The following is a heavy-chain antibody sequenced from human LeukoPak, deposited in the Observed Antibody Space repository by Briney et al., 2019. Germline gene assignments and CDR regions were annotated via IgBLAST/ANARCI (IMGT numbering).Heavy chain of an antibody. D-gene: IGHD2-2*01. CDR2: ISGSGGST. CDR3: AKGERGYCSSTSCYGSVDY. J-gene: IGHJ4*02. Sequence: GGSLRLSCAASGFTFSSYAMSWVRQAPGKGLEWVSAISGSGGSTYHADSVKGRFTISRDNSKNTLYLQMNSLRAEDTAVYYCAKGERGYCSSTSCYGSVDYWGQGTLVTVSS. CDR1: GFTFSSYA. V-gene: IGHV3-23*01.